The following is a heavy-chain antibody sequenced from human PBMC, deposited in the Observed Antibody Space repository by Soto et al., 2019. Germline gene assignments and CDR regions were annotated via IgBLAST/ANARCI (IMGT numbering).Heavy chain of an antibody. CDR3: ARGPFGGDYYYYYGMDV. CDR2: IYHSGST. J-gene: IGHJ6*02. Sequence: SETLSLTCAVSGGSISSGGYSWSWIRQPPGKGLEWIGYIYHSGSTYYNPSLKSRVTISVDRSKNQFSLKLSSVTAADTAVYYCARGPFGGDYYYYYGMDVWGQGTTVT. D-gene: IGHD2-21*02. V-gene: IGHV4-30-2*01. CDR1: GGSISSGGYS.